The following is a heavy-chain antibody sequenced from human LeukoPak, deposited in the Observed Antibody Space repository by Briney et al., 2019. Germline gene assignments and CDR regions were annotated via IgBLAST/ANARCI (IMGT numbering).Heavy chain of an antibody. CDR2: IRYDGRNK. V-gene: IGHV3-30*02. Sequence: GGSLRLSCAASGFTFSSYGMHWVRQAPGKGLEWVTLIRYDGRNKYYADSVKGRFTISRDNSKNTLYLQMNSLRAEDTAVYYCAKLGCSSTSCYQYQVGYWGQGTLVTVSP. CDR1: GFTFSSYG. CDR3: AKLGCSSTSCYQYQVGY. J-gene: IGHJ4*02. D-gene: IGHD2-2*01.